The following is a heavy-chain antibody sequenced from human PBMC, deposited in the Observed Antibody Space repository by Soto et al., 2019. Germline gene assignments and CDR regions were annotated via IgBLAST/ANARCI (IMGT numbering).Heavy chain of an antibody. D-gene: IGHD1-20*01. CDR2: INYSEST. CDR3: GRRYVSCFDY. Sequence: QVQLQESGPGLVKPSETLSLTCTVSGGSISSYYWSWIRQPPGKGLEWIGYINYSESTNYNPSLKSPVTRPVDSSKTQFAPRLSSGTAADTVVYYCGRRYVSCFDYWRQGTLVTVSA. CDR1: GGSISSYY. J-gene: IGHJ4*02. V-gene: IGHV4-59*08.